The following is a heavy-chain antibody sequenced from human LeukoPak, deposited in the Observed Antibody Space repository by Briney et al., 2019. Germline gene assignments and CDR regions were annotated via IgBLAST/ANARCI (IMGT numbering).Heavy chain of an antibody. CDR1: GFTFSSYE. Sequence: GGSLRLSCADSGFTFSSYEMNWVRQAPGKGLEWVSYISNSGSNRYYADSVKGRFTISRDNAKNSVYLQMNSLRAEDTAVYYCARDLMIVMVEEEGSADYWGQGTLGTVSS. CDR3: ARDLMIVMVEEEGSADY. D-gene: IGHD3-22*01. CDR2: ISNSGSNR. V-gene: IGHV3-48*03. J-gene: IGHJ4*02.